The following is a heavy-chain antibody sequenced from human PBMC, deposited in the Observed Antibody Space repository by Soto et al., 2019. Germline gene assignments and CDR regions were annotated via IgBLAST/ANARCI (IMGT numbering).Heavy chain of an antibody. D-gene: IGHD6-19*01. Sequence: QVHLVESGGGVVQPGRSLRLSCAASGFSFSIYGMHWVRQAPGKGLEWVAVIWYDGGNKFYADSVKGRFTISRDNSKNTLYLQMSSLRAEDKAVYYCARDEAGTVDYWGQGTLVTVSS. CDR2: IWYDGGNK. V-gene: IGHV3-33*01. CDR1: GFSFSIYG. CDR3: ARDEAGTVDY. J-gene: IGHJ4*02.